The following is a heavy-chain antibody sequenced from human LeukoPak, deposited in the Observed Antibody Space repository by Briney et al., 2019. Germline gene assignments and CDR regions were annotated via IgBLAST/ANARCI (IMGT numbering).Heavy chain of an antibody. V-gene: IGHV4-4*02. J-gene: IGHJ4*02. D-gene: IGHD3-9*01. CDR2: IYHSGCT. CDR1: GGSISSSNW. Sequence: SETLSLTCAVSGGSISSSNWWSWVRQPPGKGLEWIGEIYHSGCTNYNPSLKIRVTRSVDKPKNQFSLKLSSVTAANTAVYYCARHLRLVTAFDYWGQGTLVTVSP. CDR3: ARHLRLVTAFDY.